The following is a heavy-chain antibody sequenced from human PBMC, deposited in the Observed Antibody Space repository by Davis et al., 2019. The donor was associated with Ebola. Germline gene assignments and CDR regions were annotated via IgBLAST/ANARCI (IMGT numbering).Heavy chain of an antibody. D-gene: IGHD3-10*01. CDR1: GESFSGYY. CDR3: TRGAYYGSGPASY. Sequence: SETLSLTCAVYGESFSGYYWTWIRQPPGRRLEWIGEINHTGRTNYHPSLKSRVTMSVDTSKNQFSLNLRSVTAADTAVYYCTRGAYYGSGPASYWGQGTLVTVSS. CDR2: INHTGRT. J-gene: IGHJ4*02. V-gene: IGHV4-34*01.